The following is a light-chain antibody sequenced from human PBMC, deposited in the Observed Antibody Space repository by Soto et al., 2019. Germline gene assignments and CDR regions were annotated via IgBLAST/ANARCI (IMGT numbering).Light chain of an antibody. J-gene: IGKJ1*01. V-gene: IGKV1-5*01. CDR1: QSISDW. Sequence: DIQMTQSPPTLSASVGERVTITCRASQSISDWLAWYQQKPGKAPKFLIYDVSSLESGVPSRFSGSGSGTEFILTISSLQPDDFATYYCQQYDSYSWTFGQGTKVEMK. CDR3: QQYDSYSWT. CDR2: DVS.